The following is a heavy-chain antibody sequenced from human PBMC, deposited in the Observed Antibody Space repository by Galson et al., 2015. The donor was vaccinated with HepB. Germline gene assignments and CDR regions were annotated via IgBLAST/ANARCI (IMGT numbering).Heavy chain of an antibody. D-gene: IGHD6-6*01. CDR2: ISSSSSYI. J-gene: IGHJ3*02. V-gene: IGHV3-21*01. Sequence: SLRLSCAASGFTFSSYSMNWVRQAPGKGLEWVSSISSSSSYIYYADSVKGRFTISRDNAKNSLYLQMNSLRAEDTAVYYCASTRGVSSSSPVDAFDIWGQGTMVTVSS. CDR3: ASTRGVSSSSPVDAFDI. CDR1: GFTFSSYS.